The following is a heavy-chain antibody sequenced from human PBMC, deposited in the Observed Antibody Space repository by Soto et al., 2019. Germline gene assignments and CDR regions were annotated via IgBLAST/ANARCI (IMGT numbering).Heavy chain of an antibody. CDR3: ARVTGGSGSYSFPYYSYYYMDV. CDR2: ISGSAGGGST. V-gene: IGHV3-23*01. D-gene: IGHD3-10*01. J-gene: IGHJ6*03. Sequence: GGSLRLSCAASGFAFSSYAMSWVRQAPGKGLEWISDISGSAGGGSTYYADSVKGRFTISRDNSKNTLYFQMNSLRAEDTAVYYCARVTGGSGSYSFPYYSYYYMDVWGKGTTVTVSS. CDR1: GFAFSSYA.